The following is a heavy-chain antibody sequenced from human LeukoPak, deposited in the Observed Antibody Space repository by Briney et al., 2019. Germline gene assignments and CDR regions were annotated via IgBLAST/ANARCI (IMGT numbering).Heavy chain of an antibody. CDR3: ARETTGALDY. CDR1: GFTFSSYA. J-gene: IGHJ4*02. D-gene: IGHD1-14*01. V-gene: IGHV3-30-3*01. CDR2: ISYDGSNK. Sequence: PGGSLRLSCAASGFTFSSYAMHWVRQAPGKGLEWVAVISYDGSNKYYADSVKGRLTISRDNSKNTLYLQMNSLRAEDTAVYYCARETTGALDYWGQGTLVTVSS.